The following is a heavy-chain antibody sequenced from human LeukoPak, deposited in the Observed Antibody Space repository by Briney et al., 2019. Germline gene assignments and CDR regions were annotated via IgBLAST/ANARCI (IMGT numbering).Heavy chain of an antibody. J-gene: IGHJ4*02. D-gene: IGHD5-18*01. V-gene: IGHV4-59*01. Sequence: SETLSLTCAVSGGSISNYYCSWIRQPPGKGLEWLGYIHYSGYTNYNPSLKSRVTISVDTSKNQFSLNLSSVTAADTAVYYCARQGTPRYSYGPFDYWGQGTLVTVSS. CDR3: ARQGTPRYSYGPFDY. CDR2: IHYSGYT. CDR1: GGSISNYY.